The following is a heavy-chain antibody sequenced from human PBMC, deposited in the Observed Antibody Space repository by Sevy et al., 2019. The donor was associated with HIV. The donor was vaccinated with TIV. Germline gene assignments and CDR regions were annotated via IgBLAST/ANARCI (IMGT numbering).Heavy chain of an antibody. Sequence: GGSLRLSCAASGFSFDRYGMHWVRQAPGKGLEWVAVIWYEGINKDYGDSVRGRFTISRDNSKNTLYLQMNSLRVDDTAGYYCATGRDYGSGSYDYWGPGTLVTVSS. V-gene: IGHV3-33*01. J-gene: IGHJ4*02. CDR2: IWYEGINK. CDR3: ATGRDYGSGSYDY. D-gene: IGHD3-10*01. CDR1: GFSFDRYG.